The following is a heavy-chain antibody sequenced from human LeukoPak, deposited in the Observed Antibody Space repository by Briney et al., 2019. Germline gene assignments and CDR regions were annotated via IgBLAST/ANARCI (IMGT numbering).Heavy chain of an antibody. CDR1: GGSISSYY. J-gene: IGHJ6*02. CDR3: ARSQLDMIVVAEPGDYGMDV. CDR2: IYYSGST. V-gene: IGHV4-59*01. D-gene: IGHD3-22*01. Sequence: PSETLSLTCTVPGGSISSYYWSWIRQPPGKGLEWIGYIYYSGSTNYNPSLKSRVTISVDTSKNQFSLKLSSVTAADTAVYYCARSQLDMIVVAEPGDYGMDVWGQGTTVTVSS.